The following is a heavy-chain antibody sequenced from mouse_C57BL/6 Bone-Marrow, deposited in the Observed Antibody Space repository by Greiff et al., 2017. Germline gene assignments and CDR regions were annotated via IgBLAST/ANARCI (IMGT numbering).Heavy chain of an antibody. Sequence: VQLQESGAELVKPGASVKLSCKASGYTFTSYWMQWVKQRPGQGLEWIGEIDPSDSSTNYNQKFKGKATLTVDTSSSTAYMQLSSLTSEDSAVYYCARAWVPYYFDYWGQGTTLTVSS. CDR3: ARAWVPYYFDY. CDR2: IDPSDSST. J-gene: IGHJ2*01. D-gene: IGHD4-1*01. CDR1: GYTFTSYW. V-gene: IGHV1-50*01.